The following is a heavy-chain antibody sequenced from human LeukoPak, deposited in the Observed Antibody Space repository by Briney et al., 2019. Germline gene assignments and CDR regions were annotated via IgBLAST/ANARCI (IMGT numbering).Heavy chain of an antibody. CDR3: VVVVEPPDSDGFDV. V-gene: IGHV3-74*01. D-gene: IGHD1-14*01. CDR2: INSDGSST. CDR1: GFTFSNYW. Sequence: GGSLRLSCAASGFTFSNYWMHWVRQAPGKGLVWVSRINSDGSSTSYADSVKGRFTISRDNARNTLSLQMNSLTIEDTAVYYCVVVVEPPDSDGFDVWGQGTMITVSS. J-gene: IGHJ3*01.